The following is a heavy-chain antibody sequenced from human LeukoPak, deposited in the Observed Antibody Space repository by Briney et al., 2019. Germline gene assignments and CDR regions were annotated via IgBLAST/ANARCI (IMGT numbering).Heavy chain of an antibody. V-gene: IGHV4-31*03. D-gene: IGHD5-24*01. CDR3: ARGQMATIDFDY. J-gene: IGHJ4*02. Sequence: SETLSLTCTVSGGFISGYYWSWIRQHPGKGLEWIGYIYYSGSTYYNPSLKSRVTISVDTSKNQFSLKLSSVTAADTAVYYCARGQMATIDFDYWGQGTLVTVSS. CDR1: GGFISGYY. CDR2: IYYSGST.